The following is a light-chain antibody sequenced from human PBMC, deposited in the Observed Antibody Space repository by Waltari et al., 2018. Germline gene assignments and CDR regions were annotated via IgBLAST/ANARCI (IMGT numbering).Light chain of an antibody. CDR1: QSGSSN. CDR2: GAS. CDR3: QQYNNWPRT. V-gene: IGKV3-15*01. J-gene: IGKJ2*01. Sequence: EIVMPQSPATLSVSPGERATVSCRASQSGSSNLAWYQQKPCQAPRLLIYGASTRATGIPATFSGSGSGTEFTLTISSMQSEVFAVYYCQQYNNWPRTFGQGTKLEIK.